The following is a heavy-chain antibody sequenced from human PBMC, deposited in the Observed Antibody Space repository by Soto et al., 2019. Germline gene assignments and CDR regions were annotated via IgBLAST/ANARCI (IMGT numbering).Heavy chain of an antibody. CDR1: GGSISSGGYY. CDR3: CQLGYCSSTSCRADYYYMDV. Sequence: TSETLSLTCTVSGGSISSGGYYWSWIRQHPGKGLEWIGYIYYSGSTYYNPSPKSRVTISVDTSKNQFSLKLSSVTAADTAVYYCCQLGYCSSTSCRADYYYMDVWGKGTTVTVSS. J-gene: IGHJ6*03. V-gene: IGHV4-31*03. D-gene: IGHD2-2*01. CDR2: IYYSGST.